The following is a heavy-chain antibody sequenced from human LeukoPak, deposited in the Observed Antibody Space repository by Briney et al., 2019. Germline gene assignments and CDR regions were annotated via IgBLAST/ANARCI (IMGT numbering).Heavy chain of an antibody. CDR1: GGTFSSYA. D-gene: IGHD5-12*01. V-gene: IGHV1-69*04. CDR3: ARGRRGYSGYDGTSFYDY. Sequence: GASVKVSCKASGGTFSSYAISWVRQAPGQGLEWMGRIIPILGIANYAQKFQGRVTITADKSTSTAYMELSSLRSEDTAVYYCARGRRGYSGYDGTSFYDYWGQGTLVTVSS. J-gene: IGHJ4*02. CDR2: IIPILGIA.